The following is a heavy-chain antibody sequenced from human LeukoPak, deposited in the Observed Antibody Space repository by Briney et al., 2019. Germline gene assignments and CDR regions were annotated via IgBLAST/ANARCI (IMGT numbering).Heavy chain of an antibody. J-gene: IGHJ2*01. CDR2: INHSGGT. V-gene: IGHV4-34*01. CDR1: GFTFSSYA. CDR3: ARSRPQVTTWYFDI. Sequence: GSLRLSCAASGFTFSSYAMSWIRQPPGKGLEWIGEINHSGGTNHNPSLKNRVTTSIDTSKNQFSLKLSSVTAADTAIYYCARSRPQVTTWYFDIWGRGTLVTVSS. D-gene: IGHD4-17*01.